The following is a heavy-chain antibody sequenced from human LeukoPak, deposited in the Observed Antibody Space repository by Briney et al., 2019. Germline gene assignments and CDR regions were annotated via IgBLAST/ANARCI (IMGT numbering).Heavy chain of an antibody. Sequence: PGGSLRLSCAASGFTFDDYAMHWVRQAPGKGLEWVSGISWNSGSIGYADSVKGRFTISRDNAKNSLYLQMNSLRAEDTALYYCAKDLTRSRYYYDISWDIWGQGTMVTVSS. CDR2: ISWNSGSI. J-gene: IGHJ3*02. CDR3: AKDLTRSRYYYDISWDI. D-gene: IGHD3-22*01. V-gene: IGHV3-9*01. CDR1: GFTFDDYA.